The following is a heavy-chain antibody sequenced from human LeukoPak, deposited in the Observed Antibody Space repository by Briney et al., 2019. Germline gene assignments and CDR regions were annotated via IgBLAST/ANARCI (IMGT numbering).Heavy chain of an antibody. CDR1: GFIFSSNW. Sequence: GGSLRLSCAASGFIFSSNWMSWVRLAPGKGLEWVADIKEDGTETYYVDSVKGRFTISRDNAKNSLYLQMNSLRVEDTAVYYCAKEGRSLQTYWGQGTLVTVSS. D-gene: IGHD5-24*01. V-gene: IGHV3-7*03. CDR2: IKEDGTET. CDR3: AKEGRSLQTY. J-gene: IGHJ4*02.